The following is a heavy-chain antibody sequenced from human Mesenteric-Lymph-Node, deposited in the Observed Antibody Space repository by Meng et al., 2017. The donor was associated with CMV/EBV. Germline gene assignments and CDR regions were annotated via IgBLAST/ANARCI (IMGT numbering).Heavy chain of an antibody. CDR1: GFIFSNYW. J-gene: IGHJ6*02. Sequence: GGSLRLYCAASGFIFSNYWMHWVRQAPGKGLVWVSRINSDGSSTTYADSVEGRFTISRDNAKNTLFLQMNSLRAEDTAVYYCATAKKVGGAYYYGMDVWGQGTTVTVSS. CDR2: INSDGSST. D-gene: IGHD6-19*01. V-gene: IGHV3-74*01. CDR3: ATAKKVGGAYYYGMDV.